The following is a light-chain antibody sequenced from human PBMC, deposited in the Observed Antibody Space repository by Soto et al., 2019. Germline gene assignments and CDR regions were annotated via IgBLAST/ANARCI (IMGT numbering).Light chain of an antibody. V-gene: IGKV3-15*01. J-gene: IGKJ4*01. CDR1: QFLSSY. CDR2: GAS. CDR3: QQYNNWPL. Sequence: EVVLTQSPATLSLGPGERATLSCRASQFLSSYLAWYQQKPGQPPRLLIYGASTRATGIPARFSGSGSGTEFTLTISSLQSEDFAVYYCQQYNNWPLFGGGTKVDIQ.